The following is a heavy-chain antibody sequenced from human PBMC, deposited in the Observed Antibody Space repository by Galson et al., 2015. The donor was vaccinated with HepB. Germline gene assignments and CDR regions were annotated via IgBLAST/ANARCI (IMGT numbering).Heavy chain of an antibody. CDR2: IRGSGGST. CDR1: GFTFSSYA. Sequence: SLRLSCAASGFTFSSYAMSWVRQAPGKGLEWVSAIRGSGGSTYYADSVKGRFTISRDNSKNTLYLQMNSLRAEDTAVYYCAKDIAAGRDYYYYMDVWGKGTTVTVSS. V-gene: IGHV3-23*01. CDR3: AKDIAAGRDYYYYMDV. J-gene: IGHJ6*03. D-gene: IGHD6-13*01.